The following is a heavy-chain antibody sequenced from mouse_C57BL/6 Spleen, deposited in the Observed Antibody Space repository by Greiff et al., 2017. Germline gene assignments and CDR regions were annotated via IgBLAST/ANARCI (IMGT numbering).Heavy chain of an antibody. J-gene: IGHJ3*01. CDR2: ISYDGSN. Sequence: VQLQQSGPGLVKPSQSLSLTCSVTGYSITSGYYWNWIRQFPGNKLEWMGYISYDGSNNYNPSLKNRISITRDTSKNQFFLKLNSVTTEDTATYYCARNYGSRDSFAYWGQGTLVTVSA. CDR3: ARNYGSRDSFAY. D-gene: IGHD1-1*01. CDR1: GYSITSGYY. V-gene: IGHV3-6*01.